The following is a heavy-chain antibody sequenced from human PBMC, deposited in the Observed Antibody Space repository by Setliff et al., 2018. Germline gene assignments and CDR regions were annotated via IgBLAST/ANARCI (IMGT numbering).Heavy chain of an antibody. CDR2: INGGGAV. D-gene: IGHD6-25*01. CDR3: ARGNSGGDY. Sequence: GGSLRLSCAASGFTFSSYWMHWVRQAPGKGLVWVSRINGGGAVKYADSVKGRFTISRDNAKSSLYLQMNSLRAEDTAVYYCARGNSGGDYWGQGTLVTVSS. J-gene: IGHJ4*02. V-gene: IGHV3-74*01. CDR1: GFTFSSYW.